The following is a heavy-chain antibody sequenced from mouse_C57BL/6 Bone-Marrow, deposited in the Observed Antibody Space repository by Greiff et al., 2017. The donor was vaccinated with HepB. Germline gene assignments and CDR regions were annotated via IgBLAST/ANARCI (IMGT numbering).Heavy chain of an antibody. Sequence: EVKVEESEGGLVQPGRSMKLSCTASGFTFSDYYMAWVRQVPEKGLEWVANINYDGSSTYYLDSLKSRFIISRDNAKNILYLQMSSLKSEDTATYYCARGWGWFAYWGQGTLVTVSA. CDR2: INYDGSST. CDR1: GFTFSDYY. V-gene: IGHV5-16*01. D-gene: IGHD2-3*01. CDR3: ARGWGWFAY. J-gene: IGHJ3*01.